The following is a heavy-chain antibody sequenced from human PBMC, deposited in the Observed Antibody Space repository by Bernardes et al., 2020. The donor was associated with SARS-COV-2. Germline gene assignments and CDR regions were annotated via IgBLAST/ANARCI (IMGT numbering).Heavy chain of an antibody. CDR3: AIPPTNYDRYGMDV. Sequence: VSEKVSCKASGYTFTGYYMHWVRQDPGHGLEWMGWINPNSGGTNYAQKFQGRVTMTRDTSITTAYMELSRLRSDDTAVYYCAIPPTNYDRYGMDVWGQGTTVTVSS. CDR2: INPNSGGT. J-gene: IGHJ6*02. V-gene: IGHV1-2*02. CDR1: GYTFTGYY. D-gene: IGHD3-22*01.